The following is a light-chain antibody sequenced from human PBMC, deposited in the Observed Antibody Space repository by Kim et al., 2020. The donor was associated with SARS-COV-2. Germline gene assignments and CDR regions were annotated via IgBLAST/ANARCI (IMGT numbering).Light chain of an antibody. CDR3: QVWDSSSDHPV. CDR1: NMGSKS. Sequence: PGKTARITCGGNNMGSKSVPWYQQKPGQAPVLVIYYDSDRPSGIPERFSGSNSGNTATLTISRVEAGDEADYYCQVWDSSSDHPVFGGGTQLTVL. J-gene: IGLJ3*02. V-gene: IGLV3-21*04. CDR2: YDS.